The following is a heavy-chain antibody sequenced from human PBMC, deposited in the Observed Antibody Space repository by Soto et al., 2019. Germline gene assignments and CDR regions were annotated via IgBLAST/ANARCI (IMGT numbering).Heavy chain of an antibody. CDR1: GFTFSRYS. CDR2: IGTRGDI. V-gene: IGHV3-21*01. J-gene: IGHJ6*02. Sequence: PGGSLRLSCAGSGFTFSRYSMNWVRQAPGKGLEWVASIGTRGDIYYAESVKGRLTISRDNAKNSLSLEMDSLRVEDTGVYYCAREETAWPLAYGLDVWGQGNTVTVSS. D-gene: IGHD2-21*02. CDR3: AREETAWPLAYGLDV.